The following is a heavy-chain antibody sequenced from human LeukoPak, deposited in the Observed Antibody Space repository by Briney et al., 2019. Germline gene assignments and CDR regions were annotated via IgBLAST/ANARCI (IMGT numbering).Heavy chain of an antibody. D-gene: IGHD4-17*01. V-gene: IGHV3-23*01. CDR1: GFTFSSYA. Sequence: PGGSLRLSCAASGFTFSSYAMSWVRQAPGKGLEWVSLISGSGDKTYYADSVKGRFTISRDNSKNTLYLQVNSLRADDTAVYYCAKDDPNDYEPWIYWGQGTLVIVSS. J-gene: IGHJ4*02. CDR3: AKDDPNDYEPWIY. CDR2: ISGSGDKT.